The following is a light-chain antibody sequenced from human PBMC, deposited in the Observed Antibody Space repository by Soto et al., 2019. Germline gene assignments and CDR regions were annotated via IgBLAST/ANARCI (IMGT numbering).Light chain of an antibody. CDR1: QNVSSNF. Sequence: EIVLTQSPGTLSLSPGERATLSCRASQNVSSNFLAWYQHKPGQAPRLLIYGASIRATGIPDRISGSGSGTDFTLTIGRLDPEDFAIYYCQQYSSSPITFGQGTRLEIK. CDR3: QQYSSSPIT. J-gene: IGKJ5*01. CDR2: GAS. V-gene: IGKV3-20*01.